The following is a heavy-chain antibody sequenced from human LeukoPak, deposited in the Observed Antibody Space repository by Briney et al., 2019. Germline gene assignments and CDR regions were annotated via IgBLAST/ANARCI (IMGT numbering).Heavy chain of an antibody. CDR1: GYSFSSYW. Sequence: GESLKISCRGSGYSFSSYWIGWVRQMPGKGLEWMGIIYPPDSDIRYNPSFQGQVTISADKSINTAYLQWDSLKASDTAIYYCARHHRIAAAGDYWGQGTLVTVSS. CDR2: IYPPDSDI. V-gene: IGHV5-51*01. J-gene: IGHJ4*02. CDR3: ARHHRIAAAGDY. D-gene: IGHD6-13*01.